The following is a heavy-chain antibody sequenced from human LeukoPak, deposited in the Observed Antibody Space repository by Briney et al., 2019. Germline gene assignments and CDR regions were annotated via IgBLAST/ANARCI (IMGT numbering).Heavy chain of an antibody. V-gene: IGHV3-33*05. CDR3: ARGGGLDV. D-gene: IGHD3-16*01. CDR1: GFTFSRYG. J-gene: IGHJ6*02. Sequence: GGSLRLSCAVSGFTFSRYGMHWVRQAPGKGLEWVGVILNDGSSKYYADSVKGRFTISRDNSKNTLYLQMNSLRAEDTAVYFCARGGGLDVWGQGATVTVSS. CDR2: ILNDGSSK.